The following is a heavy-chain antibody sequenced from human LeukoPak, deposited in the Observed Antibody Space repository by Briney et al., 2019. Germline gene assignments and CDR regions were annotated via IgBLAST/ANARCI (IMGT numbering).Heavy chain of an antibody. CDR2: IYSGGST. J-gene: IGHJ4*02. Sequence: GGSLRLSCAASGFTVSSNYMSWVRQAPGKGLEWVSVIYSGGSTYYADSVKGRFTISRDNSKNTLYLQMNSLRAEDTAVYYCAREAYYYGSGSYYDYWGQGTLVTVS. CDR1: GFTVSSNY. V-gene: IGHV3-66*01. D-gene: IGHD3-10*01. CDR3: AREAYYYGSGSYYDY.